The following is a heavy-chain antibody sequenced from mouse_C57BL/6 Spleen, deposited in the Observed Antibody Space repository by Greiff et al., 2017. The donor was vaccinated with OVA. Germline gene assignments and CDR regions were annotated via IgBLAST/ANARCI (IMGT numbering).Heavy chain of an antibody. V-gene: IGHV5-4*01. D-gene: IGHD1-1*01. CDR2: ISDGGSYT. Sequence: DVQLVESGGGLVKPGGSLKLSCAASGFTFSSYAMSWVRQTPEKRLEWVATISDGGSYTYYPDNVKGRFTISRDNAKNNLYLQMSHLKSEDTAMYYCARARITTVDFDVWGTGTTVTVSS. CDR1: GFTFSSYA. J-gene: IGHJ1*03. CDR3: ARARITTVDFDV.